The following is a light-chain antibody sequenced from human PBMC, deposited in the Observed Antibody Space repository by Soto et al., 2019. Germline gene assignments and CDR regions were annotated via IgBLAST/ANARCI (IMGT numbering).Light chain of an antibody. CDR2: SAT. Sequence: DIQMTQSPSSLSASVGDRVTITCRASHSIGGYLNWYHQKPGKAPNLLIYSATNLQTGVPSRFSGSGSGTHFTLTMNSLQPEDFATYYCQQSYTTPRTFGQGTRLEIK. CDR3: QQSYTTPRT. J-gene: IGKJ5*01. V-gene: IGKV1-39*01. CDR1: HSIGGY.